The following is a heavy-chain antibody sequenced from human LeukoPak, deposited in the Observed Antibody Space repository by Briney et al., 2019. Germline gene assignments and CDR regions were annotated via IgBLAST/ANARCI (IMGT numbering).Heavy chain of an antibody. CDR2: IYYSGST. D-gene: IGHD3-10*01. J-gene: IGHJ4*02. Sequence: SETLSLTCTVSGGSICSYYWSWIRQPPGKGLEWIGYIYYSGSTNYNPSLKSRVTISVDTSKNQFSLKLSSVTAADTAVYYCARLWFGGANFDYWGQGTLVTVSS. CDR3: ARLWFGGANFDY. CDR1: GGSICSYY. V-gene: IGHV4-59*08.